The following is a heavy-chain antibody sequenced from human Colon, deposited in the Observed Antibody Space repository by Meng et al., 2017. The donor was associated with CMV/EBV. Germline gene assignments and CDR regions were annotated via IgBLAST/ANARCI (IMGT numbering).Heavy chain of an antibody. CDR2: ISRDGDDA. D-gene: IGHD5-24*01. CDR1: GFRFTTCA. V-gene: IGHV3-23*01. CDR3: ATLKWLNYFFEY. Sequence: CVASGFRFTTCAMSWVRQAPGRGLEWVSSISRDGDDAYYAESVKGRLIVSRDNSKNTLYLQVNGLRAEDTAVYYCATLKWLNYFFEYWGQGTLVTVSS. J-gene: IGHJ4*02.